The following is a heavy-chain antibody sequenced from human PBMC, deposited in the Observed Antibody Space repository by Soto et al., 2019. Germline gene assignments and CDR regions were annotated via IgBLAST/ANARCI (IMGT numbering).Heavy chain of an antibody. J-gene: IGHJ4*02. CDR2: ISAYNTNT. CDR3: ARETPPTDY. V-gene: IGHV1-18*01. Sequence: QVQLVQSGAEVKKPGASVKVSCKTSGYTFTSYHISWVRQAPGQGLEWMGWISAYNTNTNYAQKFQGRVTMTTDTLTCTAYMELMSLRSDDTALYYCARETPPTDYWCQGTLVTVSS. CDR1: GYTFTSYH.